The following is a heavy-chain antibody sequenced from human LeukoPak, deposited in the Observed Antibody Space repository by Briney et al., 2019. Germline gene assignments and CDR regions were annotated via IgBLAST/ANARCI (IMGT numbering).Heavy chain of an antibody. J-gene: IGHJ4*02. CDR1: GYTFTSYG. CDR2: ISAYNGNT. D-gene: IGHD2-15*01. Sequence: ASVKVFCKASGYTFTSYGISWVRQAPGQGLEWMGWISAYNGNTNYAQKLQGRVTMTTDTSTSTAYMELRSLRSDDTAVYYCARDLGYCSGGSCYSVAYFDYWGQGTLVTVSS. CDR3: ARDLGYCSGGSCYSVAYFDY. V-gene: IGHV1-18*01.